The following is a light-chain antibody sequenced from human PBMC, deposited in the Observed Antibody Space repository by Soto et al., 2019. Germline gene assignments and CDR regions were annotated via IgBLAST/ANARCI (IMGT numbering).Light chain of an antibody. CDR1: QSVNIY. CDR2: DAS. V-gene: IGKV3-11*01. Sequence: EIVLTQSPATVSLSPGERFTLSCRASQSVNIYLAWYLQKPGQAPRILIYDASNRETGVPARFSGSGAGTEFTLTISSLESEDFEIDDCQQRANWPLTFGGGTKVDIK. CDR3: QQRANWPLT. J-gene: IGKJ4*01.